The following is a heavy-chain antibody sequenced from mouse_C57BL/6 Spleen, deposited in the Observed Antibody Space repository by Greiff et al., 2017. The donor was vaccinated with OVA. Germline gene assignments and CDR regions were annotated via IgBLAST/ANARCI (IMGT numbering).Heavy chain of an antibody. CDR1: GYTFTDYY. D-gene: IGHD1-1*01. CDR2: INPNNGGT. V-gene: IGHV1-26*01. J-gene: IGHJ3*01. Sequence: EVQLQQSGPELVKPGASVKISCKASGYTFTDYYMNWVKQSHGKSLEWIGDINPNNGGTSYNQKFKGKATLTVDKSSSTAYMELRSLTSEDSAVYYCARSSSPSWFAYWGQGTLVTVSA. CDR3: ARSSSPSWFAY.